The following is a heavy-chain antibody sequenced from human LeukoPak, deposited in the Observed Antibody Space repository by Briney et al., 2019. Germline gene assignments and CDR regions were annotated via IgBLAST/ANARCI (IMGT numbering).Heavy chain of an antibody. D-gene: IGHD3-16*01. CDR3: ARGGGLDV. V-gene: IGHV3-7*03. CDR1: GFTFSSYA. CDR2: IKQDGSEK. Sequence: PGGSLRLSCAASGFTFSSYAMHWVRQAPGKGLEWVANIKQDGSEKYYVDSVKGRFTISRDNAKNSLYLQMSNLRAEDTAVYFCARGGGLDVWGQGATVTVSS. J-gene: IGHJ6*02.